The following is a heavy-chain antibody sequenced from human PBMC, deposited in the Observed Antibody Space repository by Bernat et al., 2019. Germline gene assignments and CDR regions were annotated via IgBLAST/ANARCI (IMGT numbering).Heavy chain of an antibody. CDR2: ISYDGSNN. CDR1: GFTFSSYA. D-gene: IGHD3-22*01. J-gene: IGHJ4*02. CDR3: ARNYYYDSSPYSPLDY. V-gene: IGHV3-30-3*01. Sequence: QVQLVESGGGVVQPGRSLRLSCAASGFTFSSYAMHWVRQAPGKGLEWVAVISYDGSNNYYAAPVKGRYTISRDNSKNTLYLQMNSLRAEDTAVYYCARNYYYDSSPYSPLDYWGQGTLVTVSS.